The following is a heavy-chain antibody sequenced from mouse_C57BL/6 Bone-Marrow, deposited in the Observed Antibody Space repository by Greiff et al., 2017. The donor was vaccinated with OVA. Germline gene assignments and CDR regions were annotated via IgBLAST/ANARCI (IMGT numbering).Heavy chain of an antibody. V-gene: IGHV5-9-1*02. CDR3: TRLLDAMDY. J-gene: IGHJ4*01. CDR2: ISSGGDYI. CDR1: GFTFSSYA. Sequence: EVKLMESGEGLVKPGGSLKLSCAASGFTFSSYAMSWVRQTPEKRLEWVAYISSGGDYIYYADTVKGRFPISRDNARNTLYLQMSSRKSEDTAMYYCTRLLDAMDYWGQGTSVTVSS. D-gene: IGHD2-1*01.